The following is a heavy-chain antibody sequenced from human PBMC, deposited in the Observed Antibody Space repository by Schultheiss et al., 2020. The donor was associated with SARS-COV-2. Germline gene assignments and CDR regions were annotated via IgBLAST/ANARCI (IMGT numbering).Heavy chain of an antibody. J-gene: IGHJ4*02. D-gene: IGHD5-24*01. CDR1: GGSISSYY. CDR2: IYYSGST. Sequence: SETLSLTCTVSGGSISSYYWSWIRQPPGKGLEWIGYIYYSGSTYYNPSLKSRVTISVDTSKNQFSLKLSSVTAADTAVYYCASTSRDGYNYLYYFDYWGQGTLVTVSS. CDR3: ASTSRDGYNYLYYFDY. V-gene: IGHV4-59*06.